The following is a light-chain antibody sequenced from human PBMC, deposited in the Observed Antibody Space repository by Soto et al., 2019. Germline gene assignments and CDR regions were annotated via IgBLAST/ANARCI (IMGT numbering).Light chain of an antibody. Sequence: QSALTQPASVSGSPGQSITISCTGTSCDVGSYNLVSWYQQHPGKAPKLLIYEGSKRPSGVSNRFSGSKSGNTASLTISGLQADDAADYYCCSYAGSSTWVFGGGTKLTVL. J-gene: IGLJ3*02. CDR3: CSYAGSSTWV. CDR1: SCDVGSYNL. V-gene: IGLV2-23*01. CDR2: EGS.